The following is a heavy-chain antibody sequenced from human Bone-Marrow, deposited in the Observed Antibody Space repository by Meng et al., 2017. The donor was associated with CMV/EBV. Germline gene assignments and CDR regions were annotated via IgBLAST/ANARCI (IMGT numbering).Heavy chain of an antibody. CDR3: ARDRRDYDFWSHHYEYYFDF. CDR2: ISYDGINK. D-gene: IGHD3-3*01. CDR1: GFTFSSYT. Sequence: GESLKISCAASGFTFSSYTMHWVRQAPGKGLEWVAIISYDGINKFYADSVKGRFTISRDNSKNTLYLQMSSLRTEDTAVFYCARDRRDYDFWSHHYEYYFDFWGQGTLVTVSS. V-gene: IGHV3-30*04. J-gene: IGHJ4*02.